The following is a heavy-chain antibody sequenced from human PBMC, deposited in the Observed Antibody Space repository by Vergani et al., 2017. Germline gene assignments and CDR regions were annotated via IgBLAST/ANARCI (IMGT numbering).Heavy chain of an antibody. CDR2: IIPIFGTA. CDR1: GGTFSSYA. Sequence: QVQLVQSGAEVKKPGSSVKVSCKASGGTFSSYAISWVRQAPGQGLEWLGGIIPIFGTANYAQKFQGRVTINADESTSTAYMELSSLRSEDTAVYYCAIRDITIVVVVSIRGYYYDGMDVWGQGTTVTVSS. CDR3: AIRDITIVVVVSIRGYYYDGMDV. V-gene: IGHV1-69*01. D-gene: IGHD3-3*01. J-gene: IGHJ6*02.